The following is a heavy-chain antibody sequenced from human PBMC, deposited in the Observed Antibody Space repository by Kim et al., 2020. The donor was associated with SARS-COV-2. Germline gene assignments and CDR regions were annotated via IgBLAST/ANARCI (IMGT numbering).Heavy chain of an antibody. Sequence: GGSLRLSCAASGFTFSSYAMHWVRQAPGKGLEWVAVISYDGSNKYYADSVKGRFTISRDNSKNTLYLQMNSLRAEDTAVYYCARDKATFDYCAREPWSPS. D-gene: IGHD5-12*01. CDR1: GFTFSSYA. CDR3: ARDKATFDY. V-gene: IGHV3-30-3*01. J-gene: IGHJ4*02. CDR2: ISYDGSNK.